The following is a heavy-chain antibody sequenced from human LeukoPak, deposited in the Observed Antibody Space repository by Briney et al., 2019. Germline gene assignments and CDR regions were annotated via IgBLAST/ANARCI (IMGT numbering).Heavy chain of an antibody. CDR2: INPSSGNT. CDR3: AGTYTYYYDSSGYPLFDY. D-gene: IGHD3-22*01. Sequence: GGSLRLSCAASGFTLTNYAMSWVRQAPGKGLEWVSSINPSSGNTYYADSVKGRFTIFGDNSKNALYLQMNSLRAEDTAVYYCAGTYTYYYDSSGYPLFDYWGQGTLVTVSS. J-gene: IGHJ4*02. V-gene: IGHV3-23*01. CDR1: GFTLTNYA.